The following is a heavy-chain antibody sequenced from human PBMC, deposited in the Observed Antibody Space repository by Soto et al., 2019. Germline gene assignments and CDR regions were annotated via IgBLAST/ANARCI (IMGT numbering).Heavy chain of an antibody. CDR1: GGFFSGYY. J-gene: IGHJ6*02. CDR2: INHSGST. CDR3: ARGFKALRWSYNYVGMDV. V-gene: IGHV4-34*01. Sequence: SETLSLTCAVSGGFFSGYYWSWIRQPPGKGLEWIGEINHSGSTNYNPSLKSRVTISVDTSKNQFSLKLSSVTAADTAVYYCARGFKALRWSYNYVGMDVWGQGATVTVSS. D-gene: IGHD4-17*01.